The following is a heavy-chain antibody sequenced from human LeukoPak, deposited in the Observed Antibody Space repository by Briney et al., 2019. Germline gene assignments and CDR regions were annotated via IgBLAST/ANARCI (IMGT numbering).Heavy chain of an antibody. D-gene: IGHD3-16*02. CDR2: IYHSGST. V-gene: IGHV4-30-2*01. CDR3: ARDGVFSGSLPLDY. J-gene: IGHJ4*02. Sequence: SQTLSLTCTVSGGSISSGGYYWSWIRQPPGRGLEWIGYIYHSGSTYYNPSLKSRITISVDRSKNQFSLKLSSVTAADTAVYYCARDGVFSGSLPLDYWGQGTLVTVSS. CDR1: GGSISSGGYY.